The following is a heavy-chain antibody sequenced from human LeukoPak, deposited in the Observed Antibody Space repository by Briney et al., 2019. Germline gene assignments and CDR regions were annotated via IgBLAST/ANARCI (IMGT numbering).Heavy chain of an antibody. CDR1: AGSISSYY. CDR3: ARTKVAATGIPGDWWFDP. Sequence: SETLSLTCTVSAGSISSYYWSWIRQPPGKGLEWIGYIYYSGSTNYNPSHKSRVTISVDTSKTQFSLKLTSVTAADTAVYYCARTKVAATGIPGDWWFDPWGQGILVTVSS. CDR2: IYYSGST. D-gene: IGHD6-19*01. J-gene: IGHJ5*02. V-gene: IGHV4-59*08.